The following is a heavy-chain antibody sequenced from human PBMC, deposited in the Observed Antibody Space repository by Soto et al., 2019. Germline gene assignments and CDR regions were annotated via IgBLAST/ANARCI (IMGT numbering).Heavy chain of an antibody. CDR1: GGSFSGYY. J-gene: IGHJ4*02. D-gene: IGHD3-22*01. V-gene: IGHV4-34*01. CDR2: INHLGST. Sequence: SETLSLTCAVYGGSFSGYYWSWIRQPPGKGLEWVGGINHLGSTYYNPSLGSRVTISVDTSKNQFSLKLRSVTAADTAVFYCAGLYPYESSGYHLNYWGQGALVTVSS. CDR3: AGLYPYESSGYHLNY.